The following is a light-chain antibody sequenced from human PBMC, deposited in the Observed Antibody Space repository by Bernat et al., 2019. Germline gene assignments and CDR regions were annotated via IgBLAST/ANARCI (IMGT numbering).Light chain of an antibody. CDR2: EVS. CDR3: SSYAGSNNLV. J-gene: IGLJ3*02. V-gene: IGLV2-8*01. Sequence: QSALTQPPSASGSPGQSVTISCTGTSSDVGGYNYVSWYQHHPGKAPKLMIYEVSKRPSGVPDRFSGSQSGNTASLTVSGLQAEDEADYYCSSYAGSNNLVFGGGNKLTVL. CDR1: SSDVGGYNY.